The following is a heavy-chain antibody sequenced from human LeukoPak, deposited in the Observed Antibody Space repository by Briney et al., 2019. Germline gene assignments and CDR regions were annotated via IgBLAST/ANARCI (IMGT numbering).Heavy chain of an antibody. J-gene: IGHJ5*02. Sequence: GASVKASCKANTFTNSYMHWVRQAPGQGLEWMGIIRLDDGRTNSAPNFRGKLTVTRDTSTTTVYMELSSLTSEDTAVYYCARESPGTCYFDTWGQGTLVTVSS. CDR3: ARESPGTCYFDT. D-gene: IGHD2-15*01. CDR2: IRLDDGRT. V-gene: IGHV1-46*01. CDR1: TFTNSY.